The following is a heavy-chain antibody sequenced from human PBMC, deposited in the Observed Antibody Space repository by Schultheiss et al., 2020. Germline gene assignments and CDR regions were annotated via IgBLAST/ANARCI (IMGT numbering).Heavy chain of an antibody. CDR3: ARRCYGRCGWYFDL. CDR2: INHSGST. V-gene: IGHV4-31*03. Sequence: SETLSLTCTVSGGSISSGGYYWSWIRQHPGKGLEWIGEINHSGSTDYNPSLKSRVTISLDTSKNLFSLKLSSVTAADTAVYYCARRCYGRCGWYFDLWGRGTLV. D-gene: IGHD3-16*01. J-gene: IGHJ2*01. CDR1: GGSISSGGYY.